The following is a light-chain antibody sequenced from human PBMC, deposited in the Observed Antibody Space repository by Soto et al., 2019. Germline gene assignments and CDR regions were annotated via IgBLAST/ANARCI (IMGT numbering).Light chain of an antibody. CDR1: ESLSNRH. J-gene: IGKJ4*01. CDR2: GTS. CDR3: QQYGVSPLT. Sequence: EVVLTQSPGTLSLSPGERATLSCRANESLSNRHLAWYQQKPGQAPRLLIYGTSTRATDIPARFSGRGSGTDFTLTISRLEPEDFAVYYCQQYGVSPLTFGGGTKVEI. V-gene: IGKV3-20*01.